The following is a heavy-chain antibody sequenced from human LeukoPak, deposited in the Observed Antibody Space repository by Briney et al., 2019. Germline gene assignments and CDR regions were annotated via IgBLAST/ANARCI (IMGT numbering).Heavy chain of an antibody. J-gene: IGHJ5*02. CDR1: DDSISSYY. V-gene: IGHV4-59*01. CDR2: MYYSGST. D-gene: IGHD3-10*01. Sequence: SETLSLTCTVSDDSISSYYWSWIRQPPGKGLEWIGYMYYSGSTNYNPSLKSRVTISVDTSRNQFSLKLSSVTAADTAVYYCARAFTYFYGSGTYRFRWFDPWGQGTPVTVSS. CDR3: ARAFTYFYGSGTYRFRWFDP.